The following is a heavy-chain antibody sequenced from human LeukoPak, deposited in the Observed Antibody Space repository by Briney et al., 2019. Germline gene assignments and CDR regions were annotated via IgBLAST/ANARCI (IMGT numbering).Heavy chain of an antibody. CDR2: IKSKTDGGTT. CDR3: ARKCLCSGNPITLDY. Sequence: GGSLRLSCAASGFTFSNAWMSWVRQAPGKGLEWVGRIKSKTDGGTTDYAAPVKGRFTISRDDSKNTLYLQMSSLRAEDTAVYYCARKCLCSGNPITLDYWGQGALVTVSS. J-gene: IGHJ4*02. V-gene: IGHV3-15*01. D-gene: IGHD1-26*01. CDR1: GFTFSNAW.